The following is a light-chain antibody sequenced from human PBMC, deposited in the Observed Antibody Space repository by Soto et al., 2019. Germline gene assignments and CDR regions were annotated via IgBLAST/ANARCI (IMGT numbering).Light chain of an antibody. CDR3: QSYDSSLSGSYV. V-gene: IGLV1-40*01. CDR2: GNS. CDR1: SSNIGAGYD. Sequence: QSLLTQPPSVSGAPGQRVTISCTGSSSNIGAGYDVHWYQQLPGTAPILLIYGNSNRPSGVPDRFSGSNSGTSASLAITGLQAEDEADYYCQSYDSSLSGSYVFGTGTKVTVL. J-gene: IGLJ1*01.